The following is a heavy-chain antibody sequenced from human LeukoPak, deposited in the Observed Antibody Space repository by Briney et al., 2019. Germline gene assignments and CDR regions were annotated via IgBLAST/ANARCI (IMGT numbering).Heavy chain of an antibody. CDR1: GFTFSSYS. D-gene: IGHD1-1*01. J-gene: IGHJ4*02. Sequence: GGSLRLSCAASGFTFSSYSMNWVRQAPGKGLEWVSYISSSSSTIYYADSVKGRFTISRDNAKNSVYLQMNSLRAEDTALYYCARDVYNMGDYWGQGTLVTVSS. CDR3: ARDVYNMGDY. V-gene: IGHV3-48*04. CDR2: ISSSSSTI.